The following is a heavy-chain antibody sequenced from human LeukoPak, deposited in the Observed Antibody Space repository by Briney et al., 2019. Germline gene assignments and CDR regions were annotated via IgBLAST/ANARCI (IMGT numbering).Heavy chain of an antibody. CDR3: AIYDYGDYGLYDY. Sequence: PSETQSLTCTVSGGSISSSSYYWGWIRQPPGKGLEWIVSIYYSGSTYYNPSLKSRVTISVDKSKNQFSLTLSSVTAAATAVYYCAIYDYGDYGLYDYWGQGTLVTVSS. J-gene: IGHJ4*02. CDR2: IYYSGST. V-gene: IGHV4-39*01. D-gene: IGHD4-17*01. CDR1: GGSISSSSYY.